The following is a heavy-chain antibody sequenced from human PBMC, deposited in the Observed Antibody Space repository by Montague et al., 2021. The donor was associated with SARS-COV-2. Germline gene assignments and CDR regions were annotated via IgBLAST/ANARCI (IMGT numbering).Heavy chain of an antibody. J-gene: IGHJ6*02. V-gene: IGHV4-39*07. Sequence: SETLSLTCTVSGGSISSSSYYWGWIRQPPGKGLEWIGSIYYSGSTYSNPSLKSRVTISVDTSKNQFSLKLSSVTAADTAVYYCARDGSLRFEILIGPRNYYGMDVWGQGTTVTVSS. D-gene: IGHD3-9*01. CDR2: IYYSGST. CDR1: GGSISSSSYY. CDR3: ARDGSLRFEILIGPRNYYGMDV.